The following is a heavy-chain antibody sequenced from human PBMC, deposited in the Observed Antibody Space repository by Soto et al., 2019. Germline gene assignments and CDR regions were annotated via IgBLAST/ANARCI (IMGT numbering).Heavy chain of an antibody. D-gene: IGHD4-17*01. V-gene: IGHV4-39*01. CDR3: ARPGSSWANYGDTSLVAFDI. Sequence: QLQLQESGPGLVKPSETLSLTCTVSGGSISSSSYYWGWIRQPPGKGLEWIGSIYYSGSTYYNPSLKSRVTISVDTSKNQFSLKLSSVTAADTAVYYCARPGSSWANYGDTSLVAFDIWGQGTMVTVSS. J-gene: IGHJ3*02. CDR1: GGSISSSSYY. CDR2: IYYSGST.